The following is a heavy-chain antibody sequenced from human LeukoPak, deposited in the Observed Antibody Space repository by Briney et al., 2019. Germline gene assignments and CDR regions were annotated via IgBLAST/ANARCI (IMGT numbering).Heavy chain of an antibody. CDR3: AKIITMVRVFSDAFDI. CDR2: IREDGSEK. V-gene: IGHV3-7*03. CDR1: DFTFNTYW. D-gene: IGHD3-10*01. Sequence: GGSLRLSCTASDFTFNTYWMAWVRQAPGKGLQWVANIREDGSEKYYVDSVKGRFTISRDNAKNSLYLQMNSLRAEDTALYYCAKIITMVRVFSDAFDIWGQGTMVTVSS. J-gene: IGHJ3*02.